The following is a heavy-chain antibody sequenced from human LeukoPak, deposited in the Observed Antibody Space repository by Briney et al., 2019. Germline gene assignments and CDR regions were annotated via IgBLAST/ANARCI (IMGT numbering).Heavy chain of an antibody. J-gene: IGHJ4*02. D-gene: IGHD4-23*01. CDR2: ISSSGSTI. CDR1: GFTFSDYY. V-gene: IGHV3-11*01. CDR3: ARDGGNSYFDY. Sequence: PGGSLRLSCAVSGFTFSDYYMSWIRQAPGKGLEWVSYISSSGSTISYADSVKGRFTISRDNAKKSLFLQMNTLRAEDTAVYYCARDGGNSYFDYWGQGTLVAVSS.